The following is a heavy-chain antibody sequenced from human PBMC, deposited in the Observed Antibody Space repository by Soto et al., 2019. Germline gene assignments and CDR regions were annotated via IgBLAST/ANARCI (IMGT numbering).Heavy chain of an antibody. Sequence: ASVKVSCKASGYTFTSYYMHWVRQAPGQGLEWMGMIDPSGGSTSYAQNFQGRVTMTRDTSTSTVYMELSSLRSEDTAVYYCAREGDYYYDSSGYYFVYWGQVTLVTVSS. D-gene: IGHD3-22*01. CDR2: IDPSGGST. J-gene: IGHJ4*02. V-gene: IGHV1-46*01. CDR3: AREGDYYYDSSGYYFVY. CDR1: GYTFTSYY.